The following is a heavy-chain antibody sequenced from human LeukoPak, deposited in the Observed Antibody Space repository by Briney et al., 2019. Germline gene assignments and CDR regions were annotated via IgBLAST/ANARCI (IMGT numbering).Heavy chain of an antibody. CDR3: ARRRGRSAFDP. CDR2: IYYSGST. V-gene: IGHV4-39*01. D-gene: IGHD2-15*01. Sequence: SETLSLTCTVSGGSISSSSYYWGWIRQPPGKGLEWIGSIYYSGSTYYNPSLKSRVTISVDTSENQFSLKLSSVTAADTAVYYCARRRGRSAFDPWGQGTLVTVSS. CDR1: GGSISSSSYY. J-gene: IGHJ5*02.